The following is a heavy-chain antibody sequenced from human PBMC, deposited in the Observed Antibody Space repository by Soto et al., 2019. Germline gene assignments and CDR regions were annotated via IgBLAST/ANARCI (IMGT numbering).Heavy chain of an antibody. V-gene: IGHV1-69*06. J-gene: IGHJ6*02. CDR3: ARALLSHSYDSGGYDSYFHAMDV. CDR2: IIPISETT. CDR1: GGTFSSLD. Sequence: SVKVSCKASGGTFSSLDINWVRQAPGQGLEWMGGIIPISETTNYAQIFQGRVSIVADKSTSTAYVELSRLRSEDTAVYYCARALLSHSYDSGGYDSYFHAMDVWGQGTPVTVSS. D-gene: IGHD3-22*01.